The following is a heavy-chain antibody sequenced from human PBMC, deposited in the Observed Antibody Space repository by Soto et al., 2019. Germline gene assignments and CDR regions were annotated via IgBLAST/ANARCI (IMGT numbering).Heavy chain of an antibody. Sequence: QVQLVESGGGVVQPGRSLRLSCAASGFSFSSYGMHWVRQAPGKGLEWVALISYDGSNKFYADSVKSRFTISRDNSKNTLYLKVNSLRAEDTAVYYCAKDLISGGSYPNWFDPWGQGTLVNVSS. CDR1: GFSFSSYG. CDR2: ISYDGSNK. CDR3: AKDLISGGSYPNWFDP. J-gene: IGHJ5*02. V-gene: IGHV3-30*18. D-gene: IGHD1-26*01.